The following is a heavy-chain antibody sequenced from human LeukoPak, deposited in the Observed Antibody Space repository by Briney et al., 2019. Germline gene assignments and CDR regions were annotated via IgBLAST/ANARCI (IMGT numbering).Heavy chain of an antibody. CDR2: TSDRGDYT. D-gene: IGHD1-26*01. Sequence: PGGSLGPSCAAPGLTFTSYSMGWVRQAPGKGLDWVSGTSDRGDYTYYADSVKGRFTISRDNSKNTLYLQMNSLRAEDTALYFCAKKAQYNGNYPLDYWGQGTLVTVSS. V-gene: IGHV3-23*01. J-gene: IGHJ4*02. CDR1: GLTFTSYS. CDR3: AKKAQYNGNYPLDY.